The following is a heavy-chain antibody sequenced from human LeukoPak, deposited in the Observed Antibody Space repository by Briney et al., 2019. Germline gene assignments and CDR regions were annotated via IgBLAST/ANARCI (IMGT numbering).Heavy chain of an antibody. Sequence: ASVKVSCKASGYTFTGYYMHWVRQAPGQGLEWMGWINPNSGGTNYAQKFQGWVAMTRDTSISTAYMELSRLRSDDTAVCYCARGRPASFDPWGQGTLVTVSS. D-gene: IGHD2-2*01. J-gene: IGHJ5*02. V-gene: IGHV1-2*04. CDR1: GYTFTGYY. CDR3: ARGRPASFDP. CDR2: INPNSGGT.